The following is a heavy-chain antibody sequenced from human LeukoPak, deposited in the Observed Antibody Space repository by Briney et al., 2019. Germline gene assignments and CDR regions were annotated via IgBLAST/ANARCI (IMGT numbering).Heavy chain of an antibody. CDR1: GGSISSYY. D-gene: IGHD1-26*01. V-gene: IGHV4-59*01. CDR3: ASTSPSGSYYGVFDY. J-gene: IGHJ4*02. Sequence: SETLSLTCTVSGGSISSYYWSWIRQPPGKGLEWIGYIYYSGSTNYNPSLKSRVTISVDTSKNQFSLKLSSVTAADTAVYYCASTSPSGSYYGVFDYWGQGTLVTVSS. CDR2: IYYSGST.